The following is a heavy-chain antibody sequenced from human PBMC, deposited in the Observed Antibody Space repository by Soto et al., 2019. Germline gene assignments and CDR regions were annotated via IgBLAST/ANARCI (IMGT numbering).Heavy chain of an antibody. CDR2: IIPILGIA. D-gene: IGHD6-6*01. V-gene: IGHV1-69*02. Sequence: QVQLVQSGAEVKKPGPSVKVSCKASGGTFSSYTISWVRQAPGQGLEWMGRIIPILGIANYAPKFQGRVTITADKSTSKAYMELSSLRSEDTAVYYCARAAARPPVPWSTLDYWGQGTLVTVSS. CDR1: GGTFSSYT. J-gene: IGHJ4*02. CDR3: ARAAARPPVPWSTLDY.